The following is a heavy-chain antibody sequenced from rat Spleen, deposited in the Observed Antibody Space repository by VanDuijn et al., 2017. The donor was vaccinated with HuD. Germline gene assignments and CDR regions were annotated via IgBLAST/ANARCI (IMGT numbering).Heavy chain of an antibody. V-gene: IGHV5-31*01. CDR3: VREREGIVS. Sequence: EVQLVESGGGLVQPGRSLKLSCVASGFTFNNYWMTWIRQAPGKGLEWVASITDTGGSTFYPDSMKGRFTISRDNARTTLYLQMSKLGSEDTAIYYCVREREGIVSWGQGVMVTVSS. D-gene: IGHD1-11*01. CDR1: GFTFNNYW. J-gene: IGHJ2*01. CDR2: ITDTGGST.